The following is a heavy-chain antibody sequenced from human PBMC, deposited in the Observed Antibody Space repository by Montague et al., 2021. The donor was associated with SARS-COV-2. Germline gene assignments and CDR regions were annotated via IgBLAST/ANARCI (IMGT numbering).Heavy chain of an antibody. V-gene: IGHV3-48*03. CDR2: ISSSGSTI. CDR3: ARSYVLRFLEWLPYFDY. Sequence: SLRLSCAASGFTFSSYEMNWVRQAPGKGLEWVSYISSSGSTIYYXDSVKDRFTISRDNAKNSLYLQMNSLRAEDTAVYYCARSYVLRFLEWLPYFDYWGQGTLVTVPS. D-gene: IGHD3-3*01. CDR1: GFTFSSYE. J-gene: IGHJ4*02.